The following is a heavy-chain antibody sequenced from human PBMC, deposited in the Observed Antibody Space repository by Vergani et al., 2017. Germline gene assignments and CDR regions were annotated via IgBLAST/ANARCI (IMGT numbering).Heavy chain of an antibody. Sequence: QVQLQESGPGLVRPSQTLSLTCTVSGASISSGDYYWTRIRQPPGKGLEWVGYIYDTGSTYYNPSLGSRIFISIETSDNQFSLHQSSVTAADTTVYYCATSYCCATKCYSSIAFNRWGQGTQVTISS. J-gene: IGHJ3*01. CDR2: IYDTGST. CDR3: ATSYCCATKCYSSIAFNR. D-gene: IGHD2-2*01. V-gene: IGHV4-30-4*01. CDR1: GASISSGDYY.